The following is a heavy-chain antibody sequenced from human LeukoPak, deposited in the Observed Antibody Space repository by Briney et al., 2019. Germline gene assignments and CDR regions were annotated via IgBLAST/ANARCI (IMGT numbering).Heavy chain of an antibody. Sequence: GASVKVSCKASGYTFIGYYIHWGRQAPGQGLEWMGWINPGSGGTNYSQKFQGRVTITRYTSISTAYMELSRLRSDDTAVYYCARLDLRYYYFDYCGEGTLVTVSS. CDR3: ARLDLRYYYFDY. V-gene: IGHV1-2*02. D-gene: IGHD3-9*01. J-gene: IGHJ4*02. CDR2: INPGSGGT. CDR1: GYTFIGYY.